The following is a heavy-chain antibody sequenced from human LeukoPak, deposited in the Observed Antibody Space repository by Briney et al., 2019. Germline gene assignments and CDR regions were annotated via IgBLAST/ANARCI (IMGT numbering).Heavy chain of an antibody. CDR2: ISAYNGDT. D-gene: IGHD1-14*01. J-gene: IGHJ4*02. V-gene: IGHV1-18*01. CDR1: GYTFTSYG. CDR3: ARVLARYGNLDY. Sequence: ASVKVSCKASGYTFTSYGISWVRQAPGQGLEWMGWISAYNGDTNYAQKLQGRVTMTTDTSTSTAYMELRSLRPDDTAVYYCARVLARYGNLDYWGQGILVTVSS.